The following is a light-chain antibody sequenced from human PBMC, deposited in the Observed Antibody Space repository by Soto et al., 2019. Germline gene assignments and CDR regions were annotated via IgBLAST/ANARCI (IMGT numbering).Light chain of an antibody. CDR3: QQYYTTLAPT. CDR2: WAS. J-gene: IGKJ4*01. CDR1: LSVLYSSNNKNY. Sequence: DIVMTQSPDSLAVSLGERATISCKSSLSVLYSSNNKNYLAWYQQKPGQPPKLLIYWASTRQSGVPDRFSGSGSETDFTLTISSLQAEDVAVYYCQQYYTTLAPTFGGGTKVEIK. V-gene: IGKV4-1*01.